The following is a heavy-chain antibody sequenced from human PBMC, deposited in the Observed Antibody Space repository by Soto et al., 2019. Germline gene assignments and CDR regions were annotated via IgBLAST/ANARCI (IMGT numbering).Heavy chain of an antibody. CDR3: ARGDDWNDGYYYYGMDV. CDR2: ISAYNGNT. J-gene: IGHJ6*02. V-gene: IGHV1-18*01. CDR1: GYTFTSYG. Sequence: QVQLVQSGAEVKKPGASVKVSCKASGYTFTSYGISWVRQAPGQGLEWMGWISAYNGNTNYAQKLQGRVTMTTDTSTSTAYMELRSLRYDDTAVYYCARGDDWNDGYYYYGMDVWGQGTTVTVSS. D-gene: IGHD1-1*01.